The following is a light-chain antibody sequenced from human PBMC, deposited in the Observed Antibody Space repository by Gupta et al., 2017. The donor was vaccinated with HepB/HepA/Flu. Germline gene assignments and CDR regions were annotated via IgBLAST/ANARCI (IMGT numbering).Light chain of an antibody. CDR2: GAS. CDR1: QSVSSN. J-gene: IGKJ1*01. V-gene: IGKV3-15*01. CDR3: QQYNNWPPWT. Sequence: EIVMTQSPATLSVSPGERVTLSCRASQSVSSNLAWYQQKPSQAPRLLIYGASTRVPGIPARFSGSGSGTEFTLTISSLQSEDFAVYYCQQYNNWPPWTFGQGTRVDIK.